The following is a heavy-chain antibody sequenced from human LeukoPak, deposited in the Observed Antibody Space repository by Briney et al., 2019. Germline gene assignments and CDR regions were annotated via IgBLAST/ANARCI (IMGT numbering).Heavy chain of an antibody. CDR2: ISSSSSYI. CDR3: ARDADWLTGYYDY. D-gene: IGHD3-9*01. Sequence: GGSLRLSCAPSGFIFSSFSMNWVRQAPGKGLEWVSSISSSSSYIYYADSVKGRFTISRDNAKNSLYLQMNSLRAEDTAVYYCARDADWLTGYYDYWGQGTLVTVSS. V-gene: IGHV3-21*01. J-gene: IGHJ4*02. CDR1: GFIFSSFS.